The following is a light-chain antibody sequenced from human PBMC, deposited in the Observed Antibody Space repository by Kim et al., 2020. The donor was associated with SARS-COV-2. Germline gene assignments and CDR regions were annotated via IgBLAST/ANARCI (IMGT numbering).Light chain of an antibody. V-gene: IGKV2-28*01. CDR3: MQALQTPLT. J-gene: IGKJ4*01. CDR2: FGS. Sequence: PASISCRSSQSLLRSDGKNYMVLYLQKPMQSPHLLVYFGSNRASGVPDRFSGTGSGTDFTLKISRVEAEDVGVYYCMQALQTPLTFGGGTKVDIK. CDR1: QSLLRSDGKNY.